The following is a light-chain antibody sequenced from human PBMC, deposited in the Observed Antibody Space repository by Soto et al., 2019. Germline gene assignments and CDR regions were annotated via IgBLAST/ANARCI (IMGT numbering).Light chain of an antibody. V-gene: IGLV2-14*01. Sequence: QSALTQPASMSGSPGQSITISCTGTSSDVGGYNYVSWYQQHPGKAPKLMFYDVSNRPSGVSNRFSGSKSGNTASLTISGLQAEDEADYYCSSYTSSSTLVVFGGGTKLTVL. CDR1: SSDVGGYNY. CDR3: SSYTSSSTLVV. J-gene: IGLJ2*01. CDR2: DVS.